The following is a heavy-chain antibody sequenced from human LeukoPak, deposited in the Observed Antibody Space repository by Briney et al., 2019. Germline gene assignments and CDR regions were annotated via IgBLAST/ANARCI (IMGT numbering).Heavy chain of an antibody. CDR1: GGSISSYY. CDR3: ARHPTEESSHPRDYYYYYGMDV. CDR2: IYYSGST. J-gene: IGHJ6*02. D-gene: IGHD1-14*01. V-gene: IGHV4-59*08. Sequence: SETLSLTCTVSGGSISSYYWSWIRQPPGKGLEWIGYIYYSGSTNYNPSLKSLVTISVDTSKNQFSLKLSSVTAADTAVYYCARHPTEESSHPRDYYYYYGMDVWGQGTTVTVSS.